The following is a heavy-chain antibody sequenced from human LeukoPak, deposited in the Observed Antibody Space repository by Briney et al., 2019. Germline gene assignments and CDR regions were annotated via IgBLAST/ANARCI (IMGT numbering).Heavy chain of an antibody. CDR2: ISYDGSNK. CDR1: GFTFSSYA. Sequence: GGSLRLSCAASGFTFSSYATHWVRQAPGKGLEWVAVISYDGSNKYYADSVKGRFTISRDNSKNTLYLQMNSLRAEDTAVYYCARSPVSDYWGQGTLVTVSS. CDR3: ARSPVSDY. J-gene: IGHJ4*02. V-gene: IGHV3-30-3*01.